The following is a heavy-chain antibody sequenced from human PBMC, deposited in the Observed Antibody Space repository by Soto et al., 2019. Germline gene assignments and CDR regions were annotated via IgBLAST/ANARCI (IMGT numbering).Heavy chain of an antibody. J-gene: IGHJ4*02. CDR2: ISTSSDST. D-gene: IGHD1-26*01. V-gene: IGHV3-11*06. CDR1: GFTFSDYY. Sequence: QVQVVESGGALVKPGGSLRLSCAASGFTFSDYYMSWIRQAPGKGLEWVSYISTSSDSTKYADSVKGRFTISRDNAKNSLYLQMNSLRAEDTAVYYCARGGARATTSRSQVYNWCQGTLVTVSS. CDR3: ARGGARATTSRSQVYN.